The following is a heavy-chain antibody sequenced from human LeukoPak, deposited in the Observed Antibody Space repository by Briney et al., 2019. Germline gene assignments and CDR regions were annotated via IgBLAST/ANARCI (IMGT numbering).Heavy chain of an antibody. J-gene: IGHJ4*02. CDR3: ASTKWELDY. D-gene: IGHD1-1*01. Sequence: PSGTLSLTCVVSGGSISNINNWWSWVRQPPGKGLEWIGEIHRSESTNYNPSLKSRVTISMDQSKNQLSLKVSSVTAADTAVYYCASTKWELDYWGQGTLVTVSS. CDR1: GGSISNINNW. CDR2: IHRSEST. V-gene: IGHV4-4*02.